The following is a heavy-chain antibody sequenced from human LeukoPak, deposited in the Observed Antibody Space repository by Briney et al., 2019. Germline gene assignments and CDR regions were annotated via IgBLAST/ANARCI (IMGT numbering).Heavy chain of an antibody. Sequence: PGGSLRLSCEVSGFTFSSYHMTWVRQAPGKGLEWVSYISGNSSTIYYADSVKGRFTISRDNAKNSLYLQMNSLRVEDTAFYYCARDRWFGESLPAHFWGQGTLVTVSS. CDR2: ISGNSSTI. CDR3: ARDRWFGESLPAHF. J-gene: IGHJ4*02. V-gene: IGHV3-48*01. D-gene: IGHD3-10*01. CDR1: GFTFSSYH.